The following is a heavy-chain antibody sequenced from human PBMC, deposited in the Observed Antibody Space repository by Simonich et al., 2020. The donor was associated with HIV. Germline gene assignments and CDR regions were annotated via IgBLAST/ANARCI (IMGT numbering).Heavy chain of an antibody. CDR2: INHIGNT. Sequence: QVQLQQWGAGLLKPSETLSLTCAVYGGSFSGYYWSWIRQPPGKGLEWIGEINHIGNTNYNPSLKSRVTISVDTSKNQFSLKLSSVTAADTAVYYCAREFVYYGSGLSPSWFDPWGQGTLVTVSS. CDR1: GGSFSGYY. CDR3: AREFVYYGSGLSPSWFDP. J-gene: IGHJ5*02. D-gene: IGHD3-10*01. V-gene: IGHV4-34*01.